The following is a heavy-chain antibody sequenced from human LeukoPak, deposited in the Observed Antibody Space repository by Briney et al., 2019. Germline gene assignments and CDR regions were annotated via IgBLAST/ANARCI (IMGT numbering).Heavy chain of an antibody. D-gene: IGHD3-22*01. CDR3: ARGGYYDSSGYYFDY. CDR1: GGSFSGYY. CDR2: IYHSGTT. Sequence: SETLSLTCAVYGGSFSGYYWSWIRQPPGKGLEWIGEIYHSGTTYYNPSLKSRVTISIDTSNNQFSLKLSSVAAADTAVYYCARGGYYDSSGYYFDYWGQGALVTVSS. V-gene: IGHV4-34*01. J-gene: IGHJ4*02.